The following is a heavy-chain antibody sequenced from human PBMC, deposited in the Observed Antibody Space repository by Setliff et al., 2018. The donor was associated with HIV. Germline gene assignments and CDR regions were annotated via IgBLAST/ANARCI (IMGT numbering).Heavy chain of an antibody. Sequence: PGGSLRLSCAVSGFTFSNYAMNWVRQAPGKGLEWVSGISGSGGHTYYAESVKGRFTISRDKSKNTLYLQMNSLRAEDTAVYYCAKCGGTCWHNFFGPWGQGTLVTVSS. J-gene: IGHJ5*02. D-gene: IGHD2-15*01. CDR3: AKCGGTCWHNFFGP. CDR1: GFTFSNYA. CDR2: ISGSGGHT. V-gene: IGHV3-23*01.